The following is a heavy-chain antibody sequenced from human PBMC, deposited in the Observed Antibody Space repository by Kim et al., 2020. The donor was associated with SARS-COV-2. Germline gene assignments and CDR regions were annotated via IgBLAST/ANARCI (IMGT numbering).Heavy chain of an antibody. V-gene: IGHV5-51*01. CDR2: IYPGDSDT. CDR1: GYSFTSYW. J-gene: IGHJ4*02. CDR3: ARRYCSGGSCYSVLDY. D-gene: IGHD2-15*01. Sequence: GESLKISCKGSGYSFTSYWIGWVRQMPGKGLEWMGIIYPGDSDTRYSPSFQGQVTISADKSISTGYLQWSSLKASDTAMYYCARRYCSGGSCYSVLDYWGQGTLVTVSS.